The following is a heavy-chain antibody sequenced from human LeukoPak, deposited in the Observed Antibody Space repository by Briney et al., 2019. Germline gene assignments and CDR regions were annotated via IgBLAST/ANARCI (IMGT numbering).Heavy chain of an antibody. CDR3: VRSSRSSSPGY. V-gene: IGHV3-7*01. CDR1: GFAFSNYW. Sequence: GGSLRLSCAASGFAFSNYWMSWVRQAPGKGLEWVANIKQDGSDKQYVDSVRGRFTISRDNAKNSLYLQTDSQRVEDSAVYYCVRSSRSSSPGYWGQGTLVTVSS. CDR2: IKQDGSDK. D-gene: IGHD6-13*01. J-gene: IGHJ4*02.